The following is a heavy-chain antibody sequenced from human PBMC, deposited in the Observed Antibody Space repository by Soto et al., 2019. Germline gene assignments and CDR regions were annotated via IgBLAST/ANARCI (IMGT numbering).Heavy chain of an antibody. Sequence: EVLLLESGGGLVQPGGSLRLSCAASGFTFSRYAMSWVRPAPGKGREWVSAISGSGGSTYYADSEKGRFTISRDNSKITLYLQMNSLRAEDTAVYYCAKGGDYGSGLFDPWGQGTLVTVSS. D-gene: IGHD3-10*01. J-gene: IGHJ5*02. V-gene: IGHV3-23*01. CDR2: ISGSGGST. CDR1: GFTFSRYA. CDR3: AKGGDYGSGLFDP.